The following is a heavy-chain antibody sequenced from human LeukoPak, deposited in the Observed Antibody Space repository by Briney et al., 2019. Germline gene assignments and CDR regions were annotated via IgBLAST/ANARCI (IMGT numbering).Heavy chain of an antibody. CDR3: ARGHKSFDL. CDR2: SRNNEHSYST. J-gene: IGHJ2*01. CDR1: GFTFSDHY. Sequence: PGGSLRLSCVLSGFTFSDHYMDWVRHAPEKGLEWVGRSRNNEHSYSTEDSASVKGRFTISRDVSKNSLYLQMNSLQTEDAAVYFCARGHKSFDLWGRGTLVTVSS. V-gene: IGHV3-72*01.